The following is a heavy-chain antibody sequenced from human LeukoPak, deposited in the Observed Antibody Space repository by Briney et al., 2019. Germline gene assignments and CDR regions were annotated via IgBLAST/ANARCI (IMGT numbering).Heavy chain of an antibody. Sequence: GRSLTLSCTVSGFTFRDFAMSWFRQAPGKGLEVVGVIRSYGYGVTTESAASVKGIFTISKDESNLTAYLQLNNLNAEDTAVYYCTRGRGSGSSGPPILFDYWGQGTLVIVSS. J-gene: IGHJ4*02. V-gene: IGHV3-49*03. CDR2: IRSYGYGVTT. CDR1: GFTFRDFA. CDR3: TRGRGSGSSGPPILFDY. D-gene: IGHD3-10*01.